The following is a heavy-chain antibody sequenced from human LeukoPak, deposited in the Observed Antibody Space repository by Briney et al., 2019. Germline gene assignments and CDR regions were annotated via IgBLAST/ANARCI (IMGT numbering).Heavy chain of an antibody. V-gene: IGHV1-2*02. CDR3: ARGVLLWFGDLNNWFDP. Sequence: ASVKVSCKASGYTFTGYYMHWVRQAPGQGLEWMGWINPNSGGTNYAQKFQGRVTMTRDTSISTAYMELSRLRSDDMAVYYCARGVLLWFGDLNNWFDPWGQGTLVTVSS. D-gene: IGHD3-10*01. J-gene: IGHJ5*02. CDR1: GYTFTGYY. CDR2: INPNSGGT.